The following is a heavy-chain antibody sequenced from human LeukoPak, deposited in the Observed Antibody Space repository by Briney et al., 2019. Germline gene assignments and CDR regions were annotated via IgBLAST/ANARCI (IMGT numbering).Heavy chain of an antibody. CDR3: ARGSYDILTGYYTTYNWFDP. D-gene: IGHD3-9*01. V-gene: IGHV4-4*07. CDR2: IYTSGST. Sequence: PSGTLSLTCTVSGGSISSYYWSWIRQPAGKGLEWIGRIYTSGSTNYNPSLKSRVTMSVDTSKNQFSLKLSSVTAADTAVYYCARGSYDILTGYYTTYNWFDPWGQGTLVTVSS. CDR1: GGSISSYY. J-gene: IGHJ5*02.